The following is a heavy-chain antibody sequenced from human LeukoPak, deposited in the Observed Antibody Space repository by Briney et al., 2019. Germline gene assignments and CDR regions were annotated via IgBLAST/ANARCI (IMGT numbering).Heavy chain of an antibody. V-gene: IGHV3-30-3*01. Sequence: PGGSLRLSCAASAFTFSTYAMHWVRQAPGKGLEWVAVISYEGSNKYYADSVKGRFTISRDNSKNTLYLQMNSLRAEDTAVYYCASQYYDILTGLTPLFDYWSQGTLVAVSS. CDR2: ISYEGSNK. J-gene: IGHJ4*02. D-gene: IGHD3-9*01. CDR1: AFTFSTYA. CDR3: ASQYYDILTGLTPLFDY.